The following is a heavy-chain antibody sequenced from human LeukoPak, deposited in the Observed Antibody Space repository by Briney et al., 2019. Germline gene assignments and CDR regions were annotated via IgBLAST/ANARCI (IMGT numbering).Heavy chain of an antibody. Sequence: GGSLRLSCAASGFTFNSHAMHWVRQAPGKGLEWVAVISSDGSNKCYADSVKGRFTISRDNSKNTLYLQMNSLRAEDTAVYYCARDRYSSGWYGDFDCWGQGTLVTVSS. J-gene: IGHJ4*02. CDR3: ARDRYSSGWYGDFDC. V-gene: IGHV3-30-3*01. D-gene: IGHD6-19*01. CDR2: ISSDGSNK. CDR1: GFTFNSHA.